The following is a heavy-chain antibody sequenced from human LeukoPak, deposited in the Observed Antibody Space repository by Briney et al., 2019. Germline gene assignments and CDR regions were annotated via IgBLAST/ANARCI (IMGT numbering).Heavy chain of an antibody. CDR2: ISSSSAYI. Sequence: GGSLRLSCAASGFTFSDYAMDWVRQAPGKGLEWVSAISSSSAYIFYADSVKGRFTISRDNAKNSVSLQMNSLRAEDTAVYYCERDTGRYGMDVWGQGTTVTVSS. V-gene: IGHV3-21*01. CDR1: GFTFSDYA. CDR3: ERDTGRYGMDV. D-gene: IGHD3-10*01. J-gene: IGHJ6*02.